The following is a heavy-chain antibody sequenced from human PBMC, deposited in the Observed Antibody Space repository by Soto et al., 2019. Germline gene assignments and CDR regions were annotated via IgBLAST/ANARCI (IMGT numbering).Heavy chain of an antibody. Sequence: PSETLSLTCTVSGGSISSYYWSWIRQPPGKGLEWIGYIYYSGSTNYNPSLKSRVTISVDTSKNQFSLKLSSVTAADTAVYYCARENPAYVGATDYWGQGTLGTVSS. CDR1: GGSISSYY. J-gene: IGHJ4*02. D-gene: IGHD1-26*01. CDR3: ARENPAYVGATDY. V-gene: IGHV4-59*01. CDR2: IYYSGST.